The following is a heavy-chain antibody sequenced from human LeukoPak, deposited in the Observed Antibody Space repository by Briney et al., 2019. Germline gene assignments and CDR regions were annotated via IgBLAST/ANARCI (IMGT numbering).Heavy chain of an antibody. J-gene: IGHJ4*02. CDR2: INHSGST. CDR3: ASAVEMATKN. CDR1: GGSFSGYY. D-gene: IGHD5-24*01. Sequence: SETLSLTCAVYGGSFSGYYWSWIRQPPGKGLEWIGEINHSGSTNYNPSLKSRVTISVDTSKNQFSLKLSSVTAADTAVYYCASAVEMATKNWGQGTLVTVSS. V-gene: IGHV4-34*01.